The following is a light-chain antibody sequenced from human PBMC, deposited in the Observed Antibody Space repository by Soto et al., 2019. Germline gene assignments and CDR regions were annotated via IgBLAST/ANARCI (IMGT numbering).Light chain of an antibody. CDR3: QQRYNCHPIT. Sequence: EILLTQAPGTLSLSPGKRPSLSCSALQSISSSYLAWCQQRPGQAPRLLIYGASNRAAGIPDRFSGSGSGTDFTLTIISIEPEDFAVYFCQQRYNCHPITFGQGTRLEIK. V-gene: IGKV3D-20*02. CDR1: QSISSSY. J-gene: IGKJ5*01. CDR2: GAS.